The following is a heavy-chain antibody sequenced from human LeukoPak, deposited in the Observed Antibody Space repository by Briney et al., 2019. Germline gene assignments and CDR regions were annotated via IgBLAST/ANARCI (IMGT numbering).Heavy chain of an antibody. CDR2: ISSSSTTI. CDR3: ARDWAAGYSYGLNWFDP. D-gene: IGHD5-18*01. CDR1: GFTFSSYS. V-gene: IGHV3-48*02. J-gene: IGHJ5*02. Sequence: TGGSLRLSCAASGFTFSSYSMNWVRQAPGKGLEWVSYISSSSTTIYYADSVKGRFTISRDNAKNSLYLQMNSLRDEDTAVYYCARDWAAGYSYGLNWFDPWGQGTLVTVSS.